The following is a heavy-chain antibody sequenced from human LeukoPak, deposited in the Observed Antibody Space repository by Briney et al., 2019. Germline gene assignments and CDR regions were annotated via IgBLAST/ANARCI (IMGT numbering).Heavy chain of an antibody. Sequence: SDTLSLPCTVSGGSLSSGSYYWSWIRQPAGKGVEWIGRNYSSGSTNYNPSLKSRVTMSVDTSKNQFSLKLSSVAAADTAVYYCARVGLGGISFFDPWGQGTLVTVSS. CDR3: ARVGLGGISFFDP. CDR1: GGSLSSGSYY. CDR2: NYSSGST. J-gene: IGHJ5*02. D-gene: IGHD4-23*01. V-gene: IGHV4-61*02.